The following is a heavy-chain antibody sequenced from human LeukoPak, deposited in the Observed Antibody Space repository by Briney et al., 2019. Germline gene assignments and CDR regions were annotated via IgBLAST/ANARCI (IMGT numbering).Heavy chain of an antibody. D-gene: IGHD3-10*01. J-gene: IGHJ6*02. Sequence: GGSLRLSCAASGFTFSSYSMNWVRQAPGKGLEWVSSISSSSSYIYYADSVKGRFTISRDNAKNSLYLQMNSLRAEDTAVYYCARDLITMVRGTYYYYGMDVWGQGTTVTVSS. CDR2: ISSSSSYI. CDR1: GFTFSSYS. CDR3: ARDLITMVRGTYYYYGMDV. V-gene: IGHV3-21*01.